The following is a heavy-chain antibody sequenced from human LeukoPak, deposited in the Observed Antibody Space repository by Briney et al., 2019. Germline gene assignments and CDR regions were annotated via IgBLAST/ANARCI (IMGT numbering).Heavy chain of an antibody. CDR1: GGSISSSSYY. CDR3: ARGPGVYYFDY. CDR2: IYYSGST. J-gene: IGHJ4*02. Sequence: PSETLSLTCTVSGGSISSSSYYWGWIRQPPGKGLEWIGSIYYSGSTYYNPSLKSRVTISVDTSKNQFSLKLSSVTAADTAVYYCARGPGVYYFDYWGQGTLVTASS. D-gene: IGHD2-8*01. V-gene: IGHV4-39*07.